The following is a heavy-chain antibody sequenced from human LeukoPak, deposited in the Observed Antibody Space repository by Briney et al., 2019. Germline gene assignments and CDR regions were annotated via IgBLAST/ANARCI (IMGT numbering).Heavy chain of an antibody. CDR2: IYPGDSDT. CDR3: ARTSYYYGSGSYYIGWFDP. J-gene: IGHJ5*02. D-gene: IGHD3-10*01. CDR1: GYSFTSYW. Sequence: GESLKISCKGSGYSFTSYWIGWVRQMPGKGLEWMGIIYPGDSDTRHSPSFQGQVTISADKSISTAYLQWSSLKASDTAMYYCARTSYYYGSGSYYIGWFDPWGQGTLVTVSS. V-gene: IGHV5-51*01.